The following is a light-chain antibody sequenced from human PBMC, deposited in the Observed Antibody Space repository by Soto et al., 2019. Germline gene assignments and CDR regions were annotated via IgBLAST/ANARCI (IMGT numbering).Light chain of an antibody. Sequence: QLVLTQSPSASASLGASVKLTCTLSSGHSSYAIAWHQQQPEKGPRYLMKLNSDGSHSKGDGIPDPVSGPSSGAERYLTISSLQSADEADYDCQTWGTGIVAFGGGTKLTVL. CDR3: QTWGTGIVA. CDR2: LNSDGSH. V-gene: IGLV4-69*01. J-gene: IGLJ2*01. CDR1: SGHSSYA.